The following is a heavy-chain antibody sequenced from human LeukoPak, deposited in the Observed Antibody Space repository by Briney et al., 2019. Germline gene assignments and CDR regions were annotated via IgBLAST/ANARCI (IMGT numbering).Heavy chain of an antibody. CDR3: VRDGGYTGGWAYGAGDY. Sequence: GGSLRLSCAASGFTFSAYVMHWVRQAPGKGLECVAVISNDGNEKYYADSVKGRFSISRDNSKNTLYLQMSSLRTEDTAVYYCVRDGGYTGGWAYGAGDYWGQGNLVTVSS. D-gene: IGHD2-8*02. J-gene: IGHJ4*01. V-gene: IGHV3-30*04. CDR2: ISNDGNEK. CDR1: GFTFSAYV.